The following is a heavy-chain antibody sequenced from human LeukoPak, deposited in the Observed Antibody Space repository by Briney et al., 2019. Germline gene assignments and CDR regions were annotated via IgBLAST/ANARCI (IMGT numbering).Heavy chain of an antibody. D-gene: IGHD3-22*01. V-gene: IGHV4-30-4*01. CDR3: ARGVTMIVVVIHDWYFDL. CDR2: IYYSGST. Sequence: SETLPLTCTVSGGSISSGDYYWSWIRQPPGKGLEWIGYIYYSGSTYYNPSLKSRVTISVDTSKNQFSLKLSSLTAADTAVYYCARGVTMIVVVIHDWYFDLWGRGTLVTVSS. CDR1: GGSISSGDYY. J-gene: IGHJ2*01.